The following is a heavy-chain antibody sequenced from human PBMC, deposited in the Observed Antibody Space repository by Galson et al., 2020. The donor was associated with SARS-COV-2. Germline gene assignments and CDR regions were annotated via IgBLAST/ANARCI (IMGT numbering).Heavy chain of an antibody. CDR2: IKQDGSEK. D-gene: IGHD3-9*01. J-gene: IGHJ6*02. CDR1: GFTFSSHW. CDR3: ARDISRLINPYDILTCYPSILLDYGMDV. V-gene: IGHV3-7*03. Sequence: GRSLRLSCAASGFTFSSHWMSWVRQAPGKGLEWVANIKQDGSEKYYVDSVKGRFTISRDNAKNSLYLQRNSLRAEDTAVYYCARDISRLINPYDILTCYPSILLDYGMDVWGQGTTVTVSS.